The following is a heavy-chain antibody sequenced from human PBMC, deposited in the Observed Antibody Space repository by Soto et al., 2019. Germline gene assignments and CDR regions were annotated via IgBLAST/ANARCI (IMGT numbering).Heavy chain of an antibody. V-gene: IGHV3-7*01. Sequence: PGGSLRLSCAASGFTFSSYWMSWVRQAPGKGLEWVANIKQDGSEKYYVDSVKGRFTISRDNAKNSLYLQMNSLRAEDTAVYYCAREGDAVTDAFDIWGQGTMVTVS. D-gene: IGHD4-17*01. CDR3: AREGDAVTDAFDI. CDR2: IKQDGSEK. J-gene: IGHJ3*02. CDR1: GFTFSSYW.